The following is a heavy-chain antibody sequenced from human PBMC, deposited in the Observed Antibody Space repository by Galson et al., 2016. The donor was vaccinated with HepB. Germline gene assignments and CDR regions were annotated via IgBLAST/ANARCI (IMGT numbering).Heavy chain of an antibody. V-gene: IGHV1-69*13. CDR2: IIPMFGRA. CDR1: GGSFSDSG. CDR3: AISMAAAGPIEH. Sequence: SVKVSCKASGGSFSDSGISWVRQAPGQGLEWMGGIIPMFGRANYAQKFQGRVNVMADESTNTAHMDLSSLTSEDTAVYYCAISMAAAGPIEHWGQGTLVTV. D-gene: IGHD6-13*01. J-gene: IGHJ1*01.